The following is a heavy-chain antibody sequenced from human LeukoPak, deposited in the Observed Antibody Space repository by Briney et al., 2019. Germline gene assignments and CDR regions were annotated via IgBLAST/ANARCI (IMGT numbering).Heavy chain of an antibody. J-gene: IGHJ4*02. CDR2: ISHDGSNK. CDR1: GFTFSSYG. Sequence: GGALRLSCAASGFTFSSYGMHWVRQAPGKGLEWVAVISHDGSNKYYADSVKGRFTISRDNTKNTLYLQMNSLRAEDTAVYYCAKDGTLYSLWGQGTLVTVSS. D-gene: IGHD2-15*01. V-gene: IGHV3-30*18. CDR3: AKDGTLYSL.